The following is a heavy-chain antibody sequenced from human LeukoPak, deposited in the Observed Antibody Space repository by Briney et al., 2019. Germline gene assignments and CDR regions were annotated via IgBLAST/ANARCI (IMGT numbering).Heavy chain of an antibody. D-gene: IGHD2-15*01. CDR2: IQYDGSNK. Sequence: GGSLRLSCAASGFTFSSYGMHWVRQAPGKGLEWVAFIQYDGSNKYYADSVKGRFTISRDNSKNTLYLQMNSLRAEDTAVYYCAKTIRSYHRSGLIAVDYWGQGTLVTVSS. CDR1: GFTFSSYG. V-gene: IGHV3-30*02. J-gene: IGHJ4*02. CDR3: AKTIRSYHRSGLIAVDY.